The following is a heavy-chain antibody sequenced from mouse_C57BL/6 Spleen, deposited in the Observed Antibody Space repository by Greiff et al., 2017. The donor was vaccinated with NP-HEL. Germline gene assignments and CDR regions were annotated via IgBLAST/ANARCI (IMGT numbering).Heavy chain of an antibody. Sequence: QLQQSGAELARPGASVKLSCKASGYTFTSYGISWVKQRTGQGLEWIGEIYPRSGNTYYNEKFKGKATLTADKSSSTAYMELRSLTSEDSAVYFCAREDYDEYFDVWGTGTTVTVSS. J-gene: IGHJ1*03. CDR3: AREDYDEYFDV. V-gene: IGHV1-81*01. CDR2: IYPRSGNT. D-gene: IGHD2-4*01. CDR1: GYTFTSYG.